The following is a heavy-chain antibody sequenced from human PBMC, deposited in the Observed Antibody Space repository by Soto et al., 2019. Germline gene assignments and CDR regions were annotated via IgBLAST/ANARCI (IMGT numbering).Heavy chain of an antibody. CDR3: ARYIAIAAAGAIDY. V-gene: IGHV1-3*01. CDR1: GYTFTSYA. D-gene: IGHD6-13*01. J-gene: IGHJ4*02. Sequence: ASVKVSCKASGYTFTSYAMHWVRQAPGQRLEWMGWINAGNGNTKYSQKFQGRVTITRDTSASTAYMELSSLRSEDTAVYYCARYIAIAAAGAIDYWGQGTLVTVSS. CDR2: INAGNGNT.